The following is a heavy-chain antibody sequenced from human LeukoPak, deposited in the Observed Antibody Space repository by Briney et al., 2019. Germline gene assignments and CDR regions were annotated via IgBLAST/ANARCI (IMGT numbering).Heavy chain of an antibody. CDR2: INAGNGNT. D-gene: IGHD6-13*01. V-gene: IGHV1-3*01. CDR1: GYTFTSYA. J-gene: IGHJ4*02. CDR3: AREGIAAAAPDY. Sequence: GASVKVSCKASGYTFTSYAMHWVRQAPGQRLEWMGWINAGNGNTKYSQKFQGRVTITADESTSTAYMELSSLRSEDTAVYYCAREGIAAAAPDYWGQGTLVTVSS.